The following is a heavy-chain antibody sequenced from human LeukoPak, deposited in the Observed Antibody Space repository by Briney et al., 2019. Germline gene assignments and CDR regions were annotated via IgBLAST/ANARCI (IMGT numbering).Heavy chain of an antibody. CDR2: INPNSGGT. Sequence: ASVKVSCKASGYTFTGYYMHWVRQAPGQGLEWMGWINPNSGGTNYAQKFQGRVTMTRDTSISTAYMELSRLRSDDTAVYYCASDRPHYYDSSGYVYWGQGTLVTVSS. CDR1: GYTFTGYY. J-gene: IGHJ4*02. CDR3: ASDRPHYYDSSGYVY. V-gene: IGHV1-2*02. D-gene: IGHD3-22*01.